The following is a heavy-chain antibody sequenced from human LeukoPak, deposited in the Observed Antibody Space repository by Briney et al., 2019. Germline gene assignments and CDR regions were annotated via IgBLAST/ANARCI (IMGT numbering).Heavy chain of an antibody. CDR1: GFTFSNYA. V-gene: IGHV3-30*02. CDR2: IRFDGSSK. Sequence: GGSLRLSCAASGFTFSNYAMHWVRQAPGKGLEWLAYIRFDGSSKYYADFVKGRFTISRDNSKNTLYLQMNSLRAEDTAVYYCARDLAGSGHYADFWGQGTLVTVSS. D-gene: IGHD3-10*01. CDR3: ARDLAGSGHYADF. J-gene: IGHJ4*02.